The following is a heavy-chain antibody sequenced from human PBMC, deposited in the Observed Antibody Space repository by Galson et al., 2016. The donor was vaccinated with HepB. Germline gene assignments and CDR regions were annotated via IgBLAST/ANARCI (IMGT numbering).Heavy chain of an antibody. Sequence: SETLSLTCAVDCGSFSGYYWSWISQPPGKGLEWIGEINHIGSTNYNPSLESRVTISVAPSENHFSLKLTSVTAADTAVYYCARREMITRVDAFDFWGQGTMVTVSS. D-gene: IGHD1-20*01. V-gene: IGHV4-34*01. CDR2: INHIGST. CDR3: ARREMITRVDAFDF. J-gene: IGHJ3*01. CDR1: CGSFSGYY.